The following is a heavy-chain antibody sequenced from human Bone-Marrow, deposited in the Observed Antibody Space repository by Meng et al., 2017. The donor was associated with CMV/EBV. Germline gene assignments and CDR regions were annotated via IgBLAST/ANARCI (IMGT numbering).Heavy chain of an antibody. CDR1: GYTFTGYY. J-gene: IGHJ4*02. CDR2: INPNSGGT. CDR3: ARVLITIFGVVKPPLDY. Sequence: ASVKVSCKASGYTFTGYYMHWVRQAPGQGLEWMGWINPNSGGTNYAQKFQGRVTMTRDTSISTAYMELSRLRSDDTAVYYCARVLITIFGVVKPPLDYWGPGTLVTGSS. D-gene: IGHD3-3*01. V-gene: IGHV1-2*02.